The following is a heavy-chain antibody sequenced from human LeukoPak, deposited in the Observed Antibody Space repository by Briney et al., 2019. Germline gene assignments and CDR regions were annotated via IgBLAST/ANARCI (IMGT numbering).Heavy chain of an antibody. D-gene: IGHD1-26*01. CDR3: ARYSGSYPGRLDP. CDR2: INPYGTQT. V-gene: IGHV3-7*01. CDR1: GLIFSGSW. J-gene: IGHJ5*02. Sequence: GGALRLSCAASGLIFSGSWMNWVRQAPGKGLEWVANINPYGTQTDYVDSVKGRFIISRDNAKNSVFLQMNNLGVEDTAVYYCARYSGSYPGRLDPWGQGTLVIVSS.